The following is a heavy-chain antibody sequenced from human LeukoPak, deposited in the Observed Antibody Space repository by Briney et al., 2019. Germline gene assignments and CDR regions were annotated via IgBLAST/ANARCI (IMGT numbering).Heavy chain of an antibody. D-gene: IGHD3/OR15-3a*01. CDR3: ARAFRPASDPHDFYDF. V-gene: IGHV3-64*02. J-gene: IGHJ3*01. Sequence: GGSLRLSCAASGFTFSSYSMNWVRQAPGKGLEYVSAISPSGDWAWYADSVKGRFIISRDNSKNTVYLQMGSLRPEDMGVYYCARAFRPASDPHDFYDFWGRGTTVTVSS. CDR2: ISPSGDWA. CDR1: GFTFSSYS.